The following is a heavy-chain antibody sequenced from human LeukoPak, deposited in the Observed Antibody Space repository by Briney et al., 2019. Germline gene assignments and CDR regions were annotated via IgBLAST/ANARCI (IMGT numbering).Heavy chain of an antibody. CDR2: FGKKGRKK. Sequence: GGSLRFSWAGLGFTFRSKGRNWAGKVQGKGLEGGEVFGKKGRKKYYADSVKGRFTISRDNSKNTLYLQMNSLRAEDTAVYYCAREGYYDFWSGYTRKHYYYGMDVWGQGTTVTVSS. V-gene: IGHV3-33*01. J-gene: IGHJ6*02. CDR1: GFTFRSKG. CDR3: AREGYYDFWSGYTRKHYYYGMDV. D-gene: IGHD3-3*01.